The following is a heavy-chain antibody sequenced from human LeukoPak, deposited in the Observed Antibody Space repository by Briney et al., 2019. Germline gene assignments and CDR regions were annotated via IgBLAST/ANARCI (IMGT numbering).Heavy chain of an antibody. J-gene: IGHJ4*02. CDR3: ATGYSGYENFDY. Sequence: RSGGSLRLSCAASGFTVSSNYMSWVRQAPGKGLEWVSVIYSGGSTYYVDSVKGRFTISRDNSKNTLYLQMNSLRAEDTAVYYCATGYSGYENFDYWGQGTLVTVSS. CDR1: GFTVSSNY. CDR2: IYSGGST. D-gene: IGHD5-12*01. V-gene: IGHV3-53*01.